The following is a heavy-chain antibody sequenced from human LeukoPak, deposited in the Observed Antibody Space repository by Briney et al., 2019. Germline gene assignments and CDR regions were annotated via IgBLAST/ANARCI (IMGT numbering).Heavy chain of an antibody. CDR1: GGAFSSYA. CDR2: IIPIFGTA. CDR3: AGSGKQWLVPAFDI. Sequence: SVKVSCKASGGAFSSYAISWGRQAPGQGLEWMGGIIPIFGTANYAQKFQGRVTITADKSTSTAYMELSSLRSEDTAVYYCAGSGKQWLVPAFDIWGQGTMVTVSS. J-gene: IGHJ3*02. V-gene: IGHV1-69*06. D-gene: IGHD6-19*01.